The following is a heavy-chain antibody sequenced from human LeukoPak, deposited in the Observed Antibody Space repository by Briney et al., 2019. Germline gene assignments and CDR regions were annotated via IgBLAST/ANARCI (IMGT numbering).Heavy chain of an antibody. V-gene: IGHV3-30-3*01. CDR3: ARDQVLQDAFDI. J-gene: IGHJ3*02. CDR1: GFTFSSYA. D-gene: IGHD6-13*01. Sequence: GGSLRLSCAASGFTFSSYAMHWVRQAPGKGLEWVAVISYDGSNKYYADSLKGRFTISRHNSKNTLYLQMNSLRAEDTAVYYCARDQVLQDAFDIWGQGTMVTVSS. CDR2: ISYDGSNK.